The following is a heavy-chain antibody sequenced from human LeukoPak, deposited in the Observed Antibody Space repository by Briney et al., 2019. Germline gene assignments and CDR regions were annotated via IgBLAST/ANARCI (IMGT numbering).Heavy chain of an antibody. V-gene: IGHV3-21*01. D-gene: IGHD6-13*01. J-gene: IGHJ4*02. CDR2: ISSSSSYI. CDR1: GFTFSSYS. Sequence: GGSLRLSCAASGFTFSSYSMNWVRQAPGKGLEWVSSISSSSSYIYYADSVKGRFTISRDNAKNSLYLQMNSLRAEDTAVYYCASSGIAASGDYWGQGTLVTVSS. CDR3: ASSGIAASGDY.